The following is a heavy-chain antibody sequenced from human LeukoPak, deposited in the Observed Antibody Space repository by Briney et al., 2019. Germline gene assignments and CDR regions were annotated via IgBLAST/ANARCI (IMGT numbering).Heavy chain of an antibody. Sequence: ASVKVSCKASGGTFSSYAISWVRQAPGQGLEWMGRIIPILGIANYAQKFQGRVTITADKSTSTAYMELSSLGSEDTAVYYCARDRYNWNDEGTYYYDSSGYSHFDYWGQGTLVTVSS. CDR1: GGTFSSYA. J-gene: IGHJ4*02. CDR2: IIPILGIA. V-gene: IGHV1-69*04. CDR3: ARDRYNWNDEGTYYYDSSGYSHFDY. D-gene: IGHD3-22*01.